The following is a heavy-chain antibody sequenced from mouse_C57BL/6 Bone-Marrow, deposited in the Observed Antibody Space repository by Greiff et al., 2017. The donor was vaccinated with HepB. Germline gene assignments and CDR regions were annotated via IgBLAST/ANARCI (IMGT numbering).Heavy chain of an antibody. CDR1: GYTFTDYY. J-gene: IGHJ4*01. V-gene: IGHV1-76*01. D-gene: IGHD1-1*01. CDR3: ARRGYLLLGKYAMDY. Sequence: QVQLQQSGAELVRPGASVKLSCKASGYTFTDYYINWVKQRPGQGLEWIARIYPGSGNTYYNEKFKGKATLTAEKSSSTAYMQLSSLTSEDSAVYFCARRGYLLLGKYAMDYWGQGTSVTVSS. CDR2: IYPGSGNT.